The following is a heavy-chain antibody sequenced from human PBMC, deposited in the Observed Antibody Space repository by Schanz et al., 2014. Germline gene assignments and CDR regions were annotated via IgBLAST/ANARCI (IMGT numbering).Heavy chain of an antibody. CDR2: VRKKEFSDDTE. V-gene: IGHV3-72*01. CDR3: VREGSTTPVAGLGSFDWLGRFDY. J-gene: IGHJ4*02. CDR1: GFSFSDHA. D-gene: IGHD3-9*01. Sequence: EVELVESGGGLVQPGGSLRLSCAASGFSFSDHAMDWVRQAAGKGLEWVGRVRKKEFSDDTEEYAASVRGRVTISRDDSKNVVNLQMNGLKTEDTAMYYCVREGSTTPVAGLGSFDWLGRFDYWGQGALVTDSS.